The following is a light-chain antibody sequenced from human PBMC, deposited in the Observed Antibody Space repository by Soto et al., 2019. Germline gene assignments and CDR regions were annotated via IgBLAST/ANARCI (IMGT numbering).Light chain of an antibody. CDR1: GGSIASNY. V-gene: IGLV6-57*04. Sequence: NFMLTQPPSVSESPVKTVTISCTRSGGSIASNYVQWYQQRPGSAPTTVIYKDNQRPSGVPDRFSGSIDSSSNSASLAISGLKTEDEADYYCQSYDSSTNWVFAGGTKVTVL. CDR2: KDN. CDR3: QSYDSSTNWV. J-gene: IGLJ3*02.